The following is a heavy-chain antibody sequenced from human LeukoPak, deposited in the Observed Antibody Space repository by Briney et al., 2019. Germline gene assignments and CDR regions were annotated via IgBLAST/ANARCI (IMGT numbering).Heavy chain of an antibody. CDR2: INSNGDST. CDR1: GFIFSSHA. J-gene: IGHJ5*02. Sequence: GGSLRLSCAATGFIFSSHAMHWVRQAPGKGLEYVSAINSNGDSTYHAHSVKGRFTISRDNSKNSLYLQMGSLRAEDMAVYYCAREGQWLDPWGLGTLVTVSS. CDR3: AREGQWLDP. V-gene: IGHV3-64*01. D-gene: IGHD6-19*01.